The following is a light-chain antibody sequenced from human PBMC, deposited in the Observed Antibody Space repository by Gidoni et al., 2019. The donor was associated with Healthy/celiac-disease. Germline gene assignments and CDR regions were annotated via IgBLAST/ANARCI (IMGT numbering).Light chain of an antibody. CDR1: QSVSSN. CDR2: GAS. V-gene: IGKV3-15*01. J-gene: IGKJ1*01. Sequence: IVMTQSPATMSVSPGERATLSCRASQSVSSNLAWYQQKPGQAPRPLIYGASTRATGIPARFSGSGSGTEFTLTISSLQSEDFAVYYCQQYNNWPPTFGQXTKVEIK. CDR3: QQYNNWPPT.